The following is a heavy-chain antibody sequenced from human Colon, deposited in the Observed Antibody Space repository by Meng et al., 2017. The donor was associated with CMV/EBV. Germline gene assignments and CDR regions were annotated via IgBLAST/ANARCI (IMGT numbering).Heavy chain of an antibody. D-gene: IGHD1-26*01. CDR3: ARRVGASWGYFQH. V-gene: IGHV1-8*01. Sequence: CKASGYIFATYNINWVRQATGQGLEWMGWMNPNTGYTGYSQKFQGRVTLTRDTSTSTAYMELSSLTSEDTAVYYCARRVGASWGYFQHWGQGTLVTVSS. J-gene: IGHJ1*01. CDR2: MNPNTGYT. CDR1: GYIFATYN.